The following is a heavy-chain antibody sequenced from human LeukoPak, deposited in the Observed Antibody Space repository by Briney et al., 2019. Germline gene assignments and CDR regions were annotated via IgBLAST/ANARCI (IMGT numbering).Heavy chain of an antibody. CDR3: AREPSGGYCSSSSCSRYFQH. D-gene: IGHD2-2*01. CDR2: IIASDTYI. CDR1: GFIFSGYS. Sequence: GGSLRLSCAASGFIFSGYSMNWVRQAPGKGLEWVSSIIASDTYINYADSLKGRFTISRDNAKNSLYLQMNSLRAEDTAVYYCAREPSGGYCSSSSCSRYFQHWGQGTLVTVSS. J-gene: IGHJ1*01. V-gene: IGHV3-21*01.